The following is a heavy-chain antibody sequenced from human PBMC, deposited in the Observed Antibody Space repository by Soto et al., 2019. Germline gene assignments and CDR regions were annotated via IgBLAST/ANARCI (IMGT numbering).Heavy chain of an antibody. V-gene: IGHV1-69*13. CDR1: GGTFSSYA. Sequence: ASVKVSCKASGGTFSSYAISWVRQAPGQGLEWMGGIIPIFGTANYAQKFQGRVTITADESTSTAYMELSSLRSEDTAVYYCAGDSSGYPSAAFDIWGQGTMVTVSS. D-gene: IGHD3-22*01. CDR2: IIPIFGTA. CDR3: AGDSSGYPSAAFDI. J-gene: IGHJ3*02.